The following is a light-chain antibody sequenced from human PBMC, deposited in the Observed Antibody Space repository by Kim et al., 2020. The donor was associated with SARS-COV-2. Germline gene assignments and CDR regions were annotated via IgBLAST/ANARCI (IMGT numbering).Light chain of an antibody. V-gene: IGLV1-44*01. Sequence: QSVLTQPPSTSGTPGQRVTISCSGSSSNIGTNSVSWYQQLPGTAPKLLIHSNNQRPSGVPDQFSGSKSGTSASLAISGLQSEDEADYYCEAWDDSLNGVVFGGGTQLTVL. CDR1: SSNIGTNS. CDR2: SNN. CDR3: EAWDDSLNGVV. J-gene: IGLJ2*01.